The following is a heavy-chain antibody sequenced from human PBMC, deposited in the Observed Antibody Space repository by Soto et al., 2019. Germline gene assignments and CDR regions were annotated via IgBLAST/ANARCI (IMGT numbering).Heavy chain of an antibody. V-gene: IGHV3-21*06. CDR2: ISRILKI. J-gene: IGHJ1*01. D-gene: IGHD3-16*01. CDR3: ARDFRDIGAYASDL. Sequence: PGWSLRLSGAASVFTFNDYSMNWVRQAPGQGLEWVSSISRILKIYYADSVEGRFTVSRDDAHNSLYLQMNSLRADDTAFYYCARDFRDIGAYASDLRGQRTPLTVSA. CDR1: VFTFNDYS.